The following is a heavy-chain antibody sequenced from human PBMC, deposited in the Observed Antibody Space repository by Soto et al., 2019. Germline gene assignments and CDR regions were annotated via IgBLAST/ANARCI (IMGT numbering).Heavy chain of an antibody. D-gene: IGHD3-10*01. V-gene: IGHV1-18*01. CDR2: ISAYNGNT. CDR1: GYTFTSYG. Sequence: ASVKVSCKASGYTFTSYGISWVRQAPGQGLEWMGWISAYNGNTNYAQKLQGRVTMTTDTSTSTAYMELRSLRSDDTAVYYCARRWITMVRGVIGGFDPWGQGTLVTVSS. J-gene: IGHJ5*02. CDR3: ARRWITMVRGVIGGFDP.